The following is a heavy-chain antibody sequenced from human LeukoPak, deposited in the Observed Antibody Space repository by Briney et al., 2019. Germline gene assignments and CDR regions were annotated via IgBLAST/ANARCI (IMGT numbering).Heavy chain of an antibody. CDR3: ARHELTGFSSAHWFDP. J-gene: IGHJ5*02. D-gene: IGHD6-25*01. V-gene: IGHV4-39*01. Sequence: PSETLSLTCTVSGGSVSTNNYYWGWIRQSPGKGLEWIGSIYYSGTTYYNPSLKSPVTISVDTSKNQISLKLNPVTAADTGLYYCARHELTGFSSAHWFDPWGQGTLVTVSS. CDR2: IYYSGTT. CDR1: GGSVSTNNYY.